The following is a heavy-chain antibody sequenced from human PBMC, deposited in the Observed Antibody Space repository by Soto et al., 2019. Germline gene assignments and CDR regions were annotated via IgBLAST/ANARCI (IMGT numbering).Heavy chain of an antibody. CDR3: ARQDIVATIVVVVIKEFDY. D-gene: IGHD5-12*01. CDR2: IYYSGST. Sequence: PSETLSLTCTVSGGSISSSSYYWGWIRQPPGKGLEWIGSIYYSGSTYYNPSLKSRVTISVDTSKNQFSLKLSSVTAADTAVYYCARQDIVATIVVVVIKEFDYWGQGTLVTVSS. J-gene: IGHJ4*02. V-gene: IGHV4-39*01. CDR1: GGSISSSSYY.